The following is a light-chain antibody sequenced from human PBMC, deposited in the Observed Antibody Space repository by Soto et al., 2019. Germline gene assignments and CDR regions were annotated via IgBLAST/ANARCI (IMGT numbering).Light chain of an antibody. Sequence: QSALTQPRSVSGSPGQSVTISCTGTSNDVGYYKYVSWYQQHPGKAPKLMIYDVSKRPSGVPDRFSGSKSGSTASLTISGLQAEDEADYYCCSYAGSYTYVFGTGTQLTVL. CDR2: DVS. J-gene: IGLJ1*01. CDR3: CSYAGSYTYV. CDR1: SNDVGYYKY. V-gene: IGLV2-11*01.